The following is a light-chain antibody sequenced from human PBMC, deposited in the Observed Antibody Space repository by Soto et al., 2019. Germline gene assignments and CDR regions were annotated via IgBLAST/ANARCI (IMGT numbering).Light chain of an antibody. CDR3: QSYGTSLSGLYV. J-gene: IGLJ1*01. Sequence: APXQRVSSACPVTSSNIGAGQDVHWYRQLPGAAPKFLISDSNNRASGVPDRFSVSKSGASASLAITGLRAEDEGDYFCQSYGTSLSGLYVFGTGTKVTVL. V-gene: IGLV1-40*03. CDR2: DSN. CDR1: SSNIGAGQD.